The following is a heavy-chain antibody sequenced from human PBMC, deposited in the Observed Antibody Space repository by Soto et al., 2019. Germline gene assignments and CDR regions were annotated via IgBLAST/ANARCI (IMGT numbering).Heavy chain of an antibody. J-gene: IGHJ4*02. V-gene: IGHV3-48*03. D-gene: IGHD3-10*01. CDR2: ISSSGSAI. Sequence: EVQLVESGGGLVQPGGSLRLSCAASGFTFSGYEMNWVRQAPGKGLEWISYISSSGSAIYYADSVKGRFTISRDNAKNSLYLQMNSLRAEDTALYYCAREARGSDYWGQGTLVTVSS. CDR1: GFTFSGYE. CDR3: AREARGSDY.